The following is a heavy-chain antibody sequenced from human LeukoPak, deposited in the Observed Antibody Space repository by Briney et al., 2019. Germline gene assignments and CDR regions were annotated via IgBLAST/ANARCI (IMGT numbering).Heavy chain of an antibody. CDR2: IYYSGST. D-gene: IGHD1-7*01. J-gene: IGHJ3*02. CDR1: GGSISSHY. CDR3: ARSQNWNYVAGAFDI. V-gene: IGHV4-59*11. Sequence: SETLSLTCAVSGGSISSHYWSWIRQPPGKGLEWIGYIYYSGSTNYNPSLKSRVTISVDTSKNQFSLKLSSVTAADTAVYYRARSQNWNYVAGAFDIWGQGTMVTLSS.